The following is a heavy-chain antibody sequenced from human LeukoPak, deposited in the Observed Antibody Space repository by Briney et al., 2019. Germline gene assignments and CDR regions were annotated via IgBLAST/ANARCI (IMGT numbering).Heavy chain of an antibody. CDR3: ARGSLWFGELLYGQGYFDY. CDR1: GFTFSSYW. D-gene: IGHD3-10*01. Sequence: GGSLRLSCAASGFTFSSYWMHWVRQAPGKGLVWVSRINTDGSSTSYADSVKGRFTISRDNAKNSLYLQMNSLRAEDTAVYYCARGSLWFGELLYGQGYFDYWGQGTLVTVSS. V-gene: IGHV3-74*01. J-gene: IGHJ4*02. CDR2: INTDGSST.